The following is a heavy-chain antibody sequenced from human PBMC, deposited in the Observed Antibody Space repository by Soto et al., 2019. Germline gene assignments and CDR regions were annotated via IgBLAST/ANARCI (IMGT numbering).Heavy chain of an antibody. D-gene: IGHD2-2*01. V-gene: IGHV3-23*01. J-gene: IGHJ3*02. CDR1: GLIFSSYA. CDR2: ISASGATT. CDR3: AKWTDTVVEAALAGGALDI. Sequence: CLSHSCAASGLIFSSYALTWVREVAGKGLDWVSGISASGATTYYADSVKGRFTISRDNSKNTVFLHMTSLRAEDTALYYCAKWTDTVVEAALAGGALDIWGQGTTVT.